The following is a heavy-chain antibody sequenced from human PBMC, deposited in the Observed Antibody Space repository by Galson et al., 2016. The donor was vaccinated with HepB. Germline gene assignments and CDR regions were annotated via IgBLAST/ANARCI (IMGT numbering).Heavy chain of an antibody. D-gene: IGHD1-1*01. CDR3: AKRWSTTVVSHFDL. V-gene: IGHV3-23*01. CDR1: GFTFSNSA. Sequence: SLRLSCAASGFTFSNSAMSWVRQAPGKGLEWVSSISGSDGLTVYADPVRGRFTISRDSSKNTLYLQMNSLRAEDTAVYFCAKRWSTTVVSHFDLWGQGTLVTVSS. J-gene: IGHJ4*02. CDR2: ISGSDGLT.